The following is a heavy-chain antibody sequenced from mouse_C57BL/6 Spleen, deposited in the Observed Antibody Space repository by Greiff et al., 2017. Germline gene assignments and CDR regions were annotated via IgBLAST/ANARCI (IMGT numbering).Heavy chain of an antibody. Sequence: EVQLQQSGPELVKPGASVKISCKASGYTFSDYYMNWVKQSHGKSLEWIGDINPNNGGTSYNQKFKGKATLTVDKSSSTAFMELRSLTSEDSAVYSCASSNFYWYYDVWGTGTTVTVSS. CDR1: GYTFSDYY. CDR2: INPNNGGT. CDR3: ASSNFYWYYDV. V-gene: IGHV1-26*01. J-gene: IGHJ1*03.